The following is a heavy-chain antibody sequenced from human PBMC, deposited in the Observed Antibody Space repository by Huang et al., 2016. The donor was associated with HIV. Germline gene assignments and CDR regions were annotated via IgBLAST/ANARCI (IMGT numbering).Heavy chain of an antibody. D-gene: IGHD6-13*01. Sequence: QVQLVESGGGVVQPGGSLRLSCVASGLMFNNDGMHWVRQAPGQGLEWVAFLQYDGNKNYYADAVKGRFTITRDNSKNTLFLQMNRLRPEDTAIYYCAKTAGDSNSGYEYYYYMDVWGKGTAVTVSS. CDR3: AKTAGDSNSGYEYYYYMDV. J-gene: IGHJ6*03. V-gene: IGHV3-30*02. CDR2: LQYDGNKN. CDR1: GLMFNNDG.